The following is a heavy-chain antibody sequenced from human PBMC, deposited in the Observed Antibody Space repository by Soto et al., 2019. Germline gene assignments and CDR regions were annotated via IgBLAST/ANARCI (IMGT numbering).Heavy chain of an antibody. CDR1: GFTFSSCW. Sequence: LSLSCAASGFTFSSCWMHWVRQAPGKGLVWVSRINSDGSSTSYADSVKGRFTISRDNAKNTLYLQMNSLRAEDTAVYYCARAGYYYDSSGYSSYFDYWGQGTLVTVSS. D-gene: IGHD3-22*01. CDR2: INSDGSST. V-gene: IGHV3-74*01. CDR3: ARAGYYYDSSGYSSYFDY. J-gene: IGHJ4*02.